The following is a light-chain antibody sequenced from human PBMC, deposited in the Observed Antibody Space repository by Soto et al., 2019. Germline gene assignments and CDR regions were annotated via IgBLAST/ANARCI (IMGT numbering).Light chain of an antibody. V-gene: IGKV1-5*03. CDR2: KAS. J-gene: IGKJ1*01. CDR1: QSIINW. CDR3: QQYNSYPWT. Sequence: DIQMTQSPSTLSASVGDRVTITCRASQSIINWLAWYQQKPGKAPKILIYKASSLESGVPSRFSGSGSGTEFTLTISSLQADDFATYYCQQYNSYPWTFGQGTKVEIK.